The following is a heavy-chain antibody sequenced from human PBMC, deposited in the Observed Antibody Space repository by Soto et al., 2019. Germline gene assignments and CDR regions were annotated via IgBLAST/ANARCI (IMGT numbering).Heavy chain of an antibody. D-gene: IGHD3-3*02. CDR1: GFTFSSYS. J-gene: IGHJ6*02. CDR2: ISSSSSTI. CDR3: ARDLLGRVLGYYYGMDV. V-gene: IGHV3-48*02. Sequence: GGSLRLSCAASGFTFSSYSMNWVRQAPGKGLEGVSYISSSSSTIYYADSVKGRFTISRDNAKNSLYLQMNSLRDEDTAVYYCARDLLGRVLGYYYGMDVWGQGTTVTVSS.